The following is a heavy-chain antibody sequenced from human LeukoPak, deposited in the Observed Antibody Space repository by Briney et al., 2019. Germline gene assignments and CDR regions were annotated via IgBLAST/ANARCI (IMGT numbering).Heavy chain of an antibody. CDR1: GYTFTDYF. Sequence: ASVKVSCKASGYTFTDYFMHWVRQAPGQGLEWMGIINPSGGSTGYAQKFQGRVTMTRDTSTSTVYMELNSLRSDDTAVYHCARALPHVRSGYYYYYMDVWGKGTTVTISS. CDR3: ARALPHVRSGYYYYYMDV. J-gene: IGHJ6*03. CDR2: INPSGGST. V-gene: IGHV1-46*01. D-gene: IGHD6-25*01.